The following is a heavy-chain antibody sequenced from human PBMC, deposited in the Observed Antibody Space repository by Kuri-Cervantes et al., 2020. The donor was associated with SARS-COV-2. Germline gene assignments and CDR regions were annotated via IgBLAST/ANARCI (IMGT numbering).Heavy chain of an antibody. CDR2: ISGSGGST. V-gene: IGHV3-23*01. CDR3: VKDSRAYYFDY. CDR1: GFTFSSYA. Sequence: GESLKISCAASGFTFSSYAMSWVRQAPGKGLEWVSAISGSGGSTYYADSVKGRFTISRDNSKNTLYLQMNSLRAEDTAVYYCVKDSRAYYFDYWGQGTLVTVSS. J-gene: IGHJ4*02. D-gene: IGHD2/OR15-2a*01.